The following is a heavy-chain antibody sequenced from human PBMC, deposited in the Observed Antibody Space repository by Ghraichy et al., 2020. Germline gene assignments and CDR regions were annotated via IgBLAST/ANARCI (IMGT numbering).Heavy chain of an antibody. D-gene: IGHD2-2*01. CDR1: GGSISSYY. J-gene: IGHJ6*02. CDR2: IYYSGST. CDR3: ARGQYHLGYCSSTSCTTNYYYYYGMDV. Sequence: SETLSLTCTVSGGSISSYYWSWIRQPPGKGLEWIGYIYYSGSTNYNPSLKSRVTISVDTSKNQFSLKLSSVTAADTAVYYCARGQYHLGYCSSTSCTTNYYYYYGMDVWGQGTTVTVSS. V-gene: IGHV4-59*01.